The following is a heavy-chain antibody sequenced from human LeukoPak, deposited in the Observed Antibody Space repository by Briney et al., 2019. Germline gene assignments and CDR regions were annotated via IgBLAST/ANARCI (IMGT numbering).Heavy chain of an antibody. CDR3: ARGSGIAARSLGY. J-gene: IGHJ4*02. D-gene: IGHD6-6*01. CDR2: IYHSGST. Sequence: SETLSLTCAVSGGSISSGGYSWSWIRQPPGKGLEWIGYIYHSGSTYYNPSLKSRVTISVDTSKNQFSLKLSSVTAADTAVYYCARGSGIAARSLGYWGQGTLVTVSS. CDR1: GGSISSGGYS. V-gene: IGHV4-30-2*01.